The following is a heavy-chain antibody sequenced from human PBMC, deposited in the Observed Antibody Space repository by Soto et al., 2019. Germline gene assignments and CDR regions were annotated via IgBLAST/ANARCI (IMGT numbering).Heavy chain of an antibody. CDR2: ISWNSGSI. V-gene: IGHV3-9*01. J-gene: IGHJ6*02. D-gene: IGHD5-12*01. CDR1: GVTFDDYA. Sequence: GGSLRLSCAASGVTFDDYAMHWVRQAPGKGLEWVSGISWNSGSIGYADSVKGRFTISRDNAKNSLYLQMNSLRAEDTALYYCAKDLEMATIKAYYYYGMDVWGQGTTVTVSS. CDR3: AKDLEMATIKAYYYYGMDV.